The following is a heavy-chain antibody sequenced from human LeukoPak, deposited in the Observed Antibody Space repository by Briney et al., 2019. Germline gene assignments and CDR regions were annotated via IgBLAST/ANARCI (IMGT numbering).Heavy chain of an antibody. CDR2: VSYDGSSE. D-gene: IGHD3-22*01. CDR1: GLTFSSYA. CDR3: ATVETRGVVITTPFDY. J-gene: IGHJ4*02. Sequence: GGSLRLSCAVSGLTFSSYAMHWVRQVPGKGREWVAVVSYDGSSEYYADSVKGRFTISRDNSKNTLYLQMNSLRVEDTAVYYCATVETRGVVITTPFDYWGQGTLVTVSS. V-gene: IGHV3-30-3*01.